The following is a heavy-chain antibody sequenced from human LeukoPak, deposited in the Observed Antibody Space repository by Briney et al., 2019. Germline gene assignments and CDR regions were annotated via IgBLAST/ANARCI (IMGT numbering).Heavy chain of an antibody. D-gene: IGHD6-19*01. CDR3: ASLQYSSGWPFDY. CDR2: IYYSGST. V-gene: IGHV4-39*01. J-gene: IGHJ4*02. Sequence: SESLSLTCTVSGGSISSSSYYWGWIRQPPGKGLEWIGSIYYSGSTYYNPSLKSRVTISVDTSKNQFSLKLSSVTAADTAVYYCASLQYSSGWPFDYWGQGTLVTVSS. CDR1: GGSISSSSYY.